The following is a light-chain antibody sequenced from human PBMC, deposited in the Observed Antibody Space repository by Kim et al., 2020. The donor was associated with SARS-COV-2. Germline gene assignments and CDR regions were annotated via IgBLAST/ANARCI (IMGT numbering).Light chain of an antibody. V-gene: IGLV1-40*01. CDR2: GNN. Sequence: PGQRVTISCTGSSSKIGAGYAVHWYQQLPGTAPKLLIYGNNNRPSGVPDRFSGSKSGTSASLAISGLQAEDEADYYCQSYDSSLSGPYVFGTGTKVTV. CDR1: SSKIGAGYA. J-gene: IGLJ1*01. CDR3: QSYDSSLSGPYV.